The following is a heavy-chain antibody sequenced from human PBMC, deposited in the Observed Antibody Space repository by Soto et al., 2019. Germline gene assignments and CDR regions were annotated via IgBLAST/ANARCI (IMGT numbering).Heavy chain of an antibody. CDR2: IIPTFGTT. Sequence: QVQLVQSGAEVKKPGSSVKVPCKAPGGNFSSNGIRWVRQAPGQGLELMGGIIPTFGTTNYAHKFRGRVTITADESTGTAYMELSSLRSDDTAVYYCAGASDSTWYNWLDPWGQGTLVTVSS. J-gene: IGHJ5*02. CDR1: GGNFSSNG. CDR3: AGASDSTWYNWLDP. V-gene: IGHV1-69*01. D-gene: IGHD5-18*01.